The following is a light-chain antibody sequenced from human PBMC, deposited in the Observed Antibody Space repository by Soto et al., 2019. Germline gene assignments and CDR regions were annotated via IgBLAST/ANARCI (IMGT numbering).Light chain of an antibody. CDR1: KLGDKY. J-gene: IGLJ1*01. V-gene: IGLV3-1*01. Sequence: SYELTQPPSVSVSPGQTASITCSGDKLGDKYACWYQQKPGQSPVLVIYQDSKRPSGIPERFSGSNSGNTATLTISGTQAMDEADYYCQAWDSSIYVFGTGIKLTVL. CDR2: QDS. CDR3: QAWDSSIYV.